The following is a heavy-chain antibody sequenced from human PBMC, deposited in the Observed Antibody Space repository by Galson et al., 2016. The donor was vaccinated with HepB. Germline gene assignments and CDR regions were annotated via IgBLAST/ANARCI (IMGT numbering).Heavy chain of an antibody. J-gene: IGHJ3*01. D-gene: IGHD2-21*02. CDR2: INADNGNT. CDR3: ASGPNYDHVVVVTPYVAFDV. CDR1: GYTFNNNG. Sequence: SVKVSCKASGYTFNNNGMHWARQAPGQRLEWMGWINADNGNTKYSQKFQGRVTITRDTSANTAYMELSSLTSEDTALYFCASGPNYDHVVVVTPYVAFDVWGQGTMVTVSS. V-gene: IGHV1-3*01.